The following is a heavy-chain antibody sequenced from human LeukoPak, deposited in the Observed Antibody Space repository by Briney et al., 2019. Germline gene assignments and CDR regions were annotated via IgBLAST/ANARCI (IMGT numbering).Heavy chain of an antibody. J-gene: IGHJ6*03. Sequence: SETLSLTCTVSGGSISSSSYYWGWIRQPPGKGLEWIGSIYYSGSTYYNPSLKSRVTISVDTSKNQFSLKLSSVTAADTGVYYCARQTNSTWSLYMDVWGKGITVTVSS. CDR2: IYYSGST. CDR1: GGSISSSSYY. D-gene: IGHD6-13*01. V-gene: IGHV4-39*01. CDR3: ARQTNSTWSLYMDV.